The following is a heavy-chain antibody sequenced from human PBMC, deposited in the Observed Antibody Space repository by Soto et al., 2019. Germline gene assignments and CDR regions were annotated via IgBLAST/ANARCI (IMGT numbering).Heavy chain of an antibody. CDR3: ARRQSSSSVSPGPLNNWFDP. V-gene: IGHV4-39*01. CDR1: GGSISSSSYY. J-gene: IGHJ5*02. D-gene: IGHD6-6*01. CDR2: IYYSGST. Sequence: QLQLQESGPGLVKPSETLSLTCTVSGGSISSSSYYWGWIRQPPGKGLEWIGSIYYSGSTYYNPSLKSRVTISVDTSKNQFSLKLSSVTAADTAVYYCARRQSSSSVSPGPLNNWFDPWGQGTLVTVSS.